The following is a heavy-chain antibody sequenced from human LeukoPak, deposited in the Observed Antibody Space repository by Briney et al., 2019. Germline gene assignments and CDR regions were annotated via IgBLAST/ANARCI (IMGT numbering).Heavy chain of an antibody. J-gene: IGHJ4*02. CDR2: IYSGGST. CDR1: GFTVSGNY. D-gene: IGHD3-22*01. V-gene: IGHV3-66*02. CDR3: AGYYDSSGYYYFDY. Sequence: PGGSLRLSCAASGFTVSGNYMSWVRQAPGKGLEWVSVIYSGGSTYYADSVKGRFTISRDNSKNTLYLQMNSLRAEDTAVYYCAGYYDSSGYYYFDYWGQGTLVTVSS.